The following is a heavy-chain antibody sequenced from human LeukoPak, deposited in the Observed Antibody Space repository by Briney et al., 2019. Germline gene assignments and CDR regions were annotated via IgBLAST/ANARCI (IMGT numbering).Heavy chain of an antibody. CDR1: GGSISSGGYY. CDR2: IYHSGST. CDR3: ARNTFDSSGILDY. Sequence: SETLSLTCTVSGGSISSGGYYWSWIRQPPGKGLEWIGYIYHSGSTYYNPSLKSRVTISVDTSKNQFSLKLSSVTAADTAVYYCARNTFDSSGILDYWGQGTLVTVSS. D-gene: IGHD3-22*01. V-gene: IGHV4-30-2*01. J-gene: IGHJ4*02.